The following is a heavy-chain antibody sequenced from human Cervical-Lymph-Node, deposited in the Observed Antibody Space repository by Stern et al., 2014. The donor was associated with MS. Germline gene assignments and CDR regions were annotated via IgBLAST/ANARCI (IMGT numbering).Heavy chain of an antibody. J-gene: IGHJ5*02. CDR3: ARDHFSSWYVEGDWFDP. Sequence: QVQLVQSGAEVKKPGASVKVSCKASGYTFTKYFIHWVRQAPGQRLEWMGRIDTCNGHTQYSHKFQDRVTFTRDTSATTVYIEMRSLRSEDPALYYFARDHFSSWYVEGDWFDPWGQGTLVTVSS. V-gene: IGHV1-3*04. CDR1: GYTFTKYF. D-gene: IGHD6-19*01. CDR2: IDTCNGHT.